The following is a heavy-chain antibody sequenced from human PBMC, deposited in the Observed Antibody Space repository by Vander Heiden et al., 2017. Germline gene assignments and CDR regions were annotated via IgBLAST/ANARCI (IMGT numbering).Heavy chain of an antibody. Sequence: EVQLVESGGGLVQPGRSLRLSCAASGFTFDDYAMHWVRQAPGKGLGWVSGISWNSGSIGYADSVKGRFTISRDNAKNSLYLQINSLRAEDTALYYCAKDLYDSSGYYSMKAFDIWGQGTMVTVSS. CDR2: ISWNSGSI. CDR3: AKDLYDSSGYYSMKAFDI. D-gene: IGHD3-22*01. J-gene: IGHJ3*02. CDR1: GFTFDDYA. V-gene: IGHV3-9*01.